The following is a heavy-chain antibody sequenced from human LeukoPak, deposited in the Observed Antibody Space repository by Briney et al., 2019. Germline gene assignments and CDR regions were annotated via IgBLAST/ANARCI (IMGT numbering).Heavy chain of an antibody. CDR3: AKGQGYACTSANCYPDY. CDR1: GFTFSSYA. Sequence: GGSLRLSCVASGFTFSSYAMTWARQAPGKGLEWVSAISGSGGHTYYADSVKGRFTISRDNSKNTLFLLMNSLRAEDTALYYCAKGQGYACTSANCYPDYWGQGTLVTVSS. CDR2: ISGSGGHT. V-gene: IGHV3-23*01. D-gene: IGHD2-2*01. J-gene: IGHJ4*02.